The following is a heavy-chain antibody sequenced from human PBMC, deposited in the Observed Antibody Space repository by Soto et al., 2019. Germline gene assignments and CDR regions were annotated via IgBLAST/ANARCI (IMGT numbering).Heavy chain of an antibody. J-gene: IGHJ6*02. V-gene: IGHV1-18*01. Sequence: QVQLVQSGAEVKKPGASVKVSCKASGYTFTTYGISWVRQAPGQGLEWMGWISGYNGNTNNAQKIQGRVTMTTDTSTRTAYMELRSLRSDDTAVYYCARDGNYYDSSGYESYYGMDVWGQGITVTVSS. D-gene: IGHD3-22*01. CDR3: ARDGNYYDSSGYESYYGMDV. CDR1: GYTFTTYG. CDR2: ISGYNGNT.